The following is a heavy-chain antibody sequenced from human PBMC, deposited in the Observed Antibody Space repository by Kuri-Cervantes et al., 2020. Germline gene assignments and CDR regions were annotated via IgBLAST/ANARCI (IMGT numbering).Heavy chain of an antibody. CDR2: IRQDGSEK. J-gene: IGHJ6*02. V-gene: IGHV3-7*01. Sequence: GGSLRLSCVASGFTFSSHWMSWVRQAPGKGLEWLANIRQDGSEKYYVDSVKGRFTISRDNAKNSLYLQMNSLRDEDTAVYYCARAGSSGWYLGVYYYYGMDVWGQGTTVTVSS. CDR1: GFTFSSHW. D-gene: IGHD6-19*01. CDR3: ARAGSSGWYLGVYYYYGMDV.